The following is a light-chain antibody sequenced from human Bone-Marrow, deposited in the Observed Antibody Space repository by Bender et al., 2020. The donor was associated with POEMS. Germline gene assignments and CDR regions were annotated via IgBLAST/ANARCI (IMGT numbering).Light chain of an antibody. CDR1: NSDVGGYDY. Sequence: QSALTQPASMSGSPGQSITISCTGTNSDVGGYDYVSWYQQHPGKAPKLMISEVSNRPSGVSDRFSGSKSGDTASLTISGLQAEDEADYYCTSYTSTNALVLFGGGTKLTVL. V-gene: IGLV2-14*01. J-gene: IGLJ2*01. CDR2: EVS. CDR3: TSYTSTNALVL.